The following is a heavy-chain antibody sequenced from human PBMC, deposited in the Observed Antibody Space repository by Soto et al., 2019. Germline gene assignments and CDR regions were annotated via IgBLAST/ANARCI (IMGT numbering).Heavy chain of an antibody. CDR2: IYYSGST. Sequence: QVQLQESGPGLVKPSETLSLTCTVSGGSISSYYWSWIRQPPGKGLEWIGYIYYSGSTNYNPSLKSRVTISVDTSKNQLSLKLSSVTAADTAVYYCARARSDSSGYYYGFDYYYGMDVWGQGTTVTVSS. V-gene: IGHV4-59*01. CDR1: GGSISSYY. CDR3: ARARSDSSGYYYGFDYYYGMDV. J-gene: IGHJ6*02. D-gene: IGHD3-22*01.